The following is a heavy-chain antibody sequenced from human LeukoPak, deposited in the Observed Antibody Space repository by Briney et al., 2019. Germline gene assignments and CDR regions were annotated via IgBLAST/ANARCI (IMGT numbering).Heavy chain of an antibody. J-gene: IGHJ6*03. Sequence: CAXSXFTFSSYSMNWVRQAPGKGLEWVSYISSSSSTIYYADSVKGRFTISRDNARNSLYLQMNSLRAEDTAVYYCXXGXXXXXXYXXXXDYMDVWGKGTTVTVSS. CDR2: ISSSSSTI. V-gene: IGHV3-48*01. CDR3: XXGXXXXXXYXXXXDYMDV. CDR1: XFTFSSYS.